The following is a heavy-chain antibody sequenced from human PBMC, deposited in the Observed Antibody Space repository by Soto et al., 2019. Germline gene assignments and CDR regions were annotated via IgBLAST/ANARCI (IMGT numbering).Heavy chain of an antibody. D-gene: IGHD2-15*01. Sequence: EVQLLGSGGNLVQPGGSLRLSCAASGFTFANYAMSWVRQAPGKGLEWVSAISGGGDVTNYADSVRGRFTISRDNSKNALYLQMNSLKAEDTDLYYCSNQRPGTRIVDYWGQGTLVSVSS. CDR2: ISGGGDVT. CDR3: SNQRPGTRIVDY. V-gene: IGHV3-23*01. J-gene: IGHJ4*02. CDR1: GFTFANYA.